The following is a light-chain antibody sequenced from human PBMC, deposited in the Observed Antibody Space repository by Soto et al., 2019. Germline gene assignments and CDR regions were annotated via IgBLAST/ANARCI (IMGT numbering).Light chain of an antibody. CDR2: GAS. J-gene: IGKJ1*01. CDR1: QTVSNNY. V-gene: IGKV3-20*01. Sequence: EIVLTQSPGTLSLSPGEMDTLSCRASQTVSNNYLAWYQQKPGQAPRLLISGASSRATGIPDSFNGSGSGTDFTLTIFRLEPEDFAVYYCQQYGSSPSTFGQGTKV. CDR3: QQYGSSPST.